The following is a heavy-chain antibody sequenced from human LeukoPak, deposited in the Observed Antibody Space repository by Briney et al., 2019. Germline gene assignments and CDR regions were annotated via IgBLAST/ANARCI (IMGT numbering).Heavy chain of an antibody. D-gene: IGHD1-26*01. CDR2: INQNGGEK. Sequence: PGGSLRLSCAVSGFTFSDYWMNWVRQAPGKGLEWVASINQNGGEKSYVDSVKGRFTISRDNPRNSLYLQMSSLRAEDTAVYYCATRTDIVGATAHFDYWGQGTLVTVSS. V-gene: IGHV3-7*01. CDR1: GFTFSDYW. J-gene: IGHJ4*02. CDR3: ATRTDIVGATAHFDY.